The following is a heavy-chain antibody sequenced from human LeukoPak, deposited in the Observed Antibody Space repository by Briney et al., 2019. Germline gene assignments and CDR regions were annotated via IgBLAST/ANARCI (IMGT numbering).Heavy chain of an antibody. D-gene: IGHD6-19*01. CDR2: IIPILGIA. V-gene: IGHV1-69*04. Sequence: AASVKVSCKASGGTFSSYAISWVRQAPGQGLEWMGRIIPILGIANYAQKLQGRVTITAGKSTSTAYMELSSLRSEDTAVYYCARDPTAVAGTSGDYWGQGTLVTVSS. CDR3: ARDPTAVAGTSGDY. CDR1: GGTFSSYA. J-gene: IGHJ4*02.